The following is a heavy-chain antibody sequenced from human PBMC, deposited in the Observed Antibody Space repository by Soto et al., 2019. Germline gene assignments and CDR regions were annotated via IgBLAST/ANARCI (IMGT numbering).Heavy chain of an antibody. CDR2: IYYSGST. Sequence: QVQLQESGPGLVKPSETLSLTCTVSGASISSYYWSWIRQPPGKGLEWIGYIYYSGSTNYNPSLKXXXXXXXXXXXXXXXXXXXXXXXXXXAVYYCAIRRDGGSTWYFTYWGQGTLVTVSS. V-gene: IGHV4-59*01. CDR1: GASISSYY. J-gene: IGHJ4*02. CDR3: AIRRDGGSTWYFTY. D-gene: IGHD6-13*01.